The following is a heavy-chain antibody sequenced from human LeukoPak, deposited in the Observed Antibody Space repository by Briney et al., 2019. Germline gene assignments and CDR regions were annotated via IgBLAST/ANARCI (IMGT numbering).Heavy chain of an antibody. V-gene: IGHV3-23*01. J-gene: IGHJ4*02. CDR3: AKDLSYGFDY. D-gene: IGHD1-26*01. CDR1: GFTFSSYA. CDR2: ISGSGVTT. Sequence: GGSLRLSCVASGFTFSSYAMSWVRQAPGKGLEWVSAISGSGVTTHYAGSVKGRFSISRDNSKNTLYLRMNSLRAEDTAVYYCAKDLSYGFDYWGQGTLVTVSS.